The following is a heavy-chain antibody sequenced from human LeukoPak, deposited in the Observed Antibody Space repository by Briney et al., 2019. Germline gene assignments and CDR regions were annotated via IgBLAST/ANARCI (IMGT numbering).Heavy chain of an antibody. CDR3: ATEGYSHYYYGMDV. CDR1: GYTLTELS. V-gene: IGHV1-24*01. D-gene: IGHD3-22*01. Sequence: ASVKVSCKVSGYTLTELSMHWVRQAPGKGLEWMGGFEPEDGETIYAQKFQGRVTMTEDTSTDTAYMELSSLRSEDTAVYYCATEGYSHYYYGMDVWGQGTTVTVSS. CDR2: FEPEDGET. J-gene: IGHJ6*02.